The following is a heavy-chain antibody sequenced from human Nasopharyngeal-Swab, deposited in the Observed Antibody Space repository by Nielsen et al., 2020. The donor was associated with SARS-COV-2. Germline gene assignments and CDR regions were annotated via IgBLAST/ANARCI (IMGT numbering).Heavy chain of an antibody. D-gene: IGHD2-15*01. CDR1: GFTFSSYS. V-gene: IGHV3-21*01. CDR2: ISSSSSYI. Sequence: GESLKISCAASGFTFSSYSMNWVRQAPGKGLEWVSSISSSSSYIYYADSVKGRFTISRDNAKNSLYLQMNSLRAEDTAVYYCARDRSVGYGVDVWGQGTTVTVSS. CDR3: ARDRSVGYGVDV. J-gene: IGHJ6*02.